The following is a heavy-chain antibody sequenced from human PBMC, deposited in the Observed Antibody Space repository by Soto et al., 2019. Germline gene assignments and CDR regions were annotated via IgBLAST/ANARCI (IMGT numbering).Heavy chain of an antibody. D-gene: IGHD1-1*01. CDR2: ISFDGSER. CDR3: ENGKAGVRSFSGRAP. J-gene: IGHJ6*03. CDR1: GLTFRDSG. Sequence: QVQLVESGGGVVQPGTSLRLSCVVSGLTFRDSGMHWVRQAPGKGLEWVAVISFDGSERHYRDSVKGRFSISRDNSRKTFTRKINGGRGDDGVVYYCENGKAGVRSFSGRAPWGKGPTATVSS. V-gene: IGHV3-30*03.